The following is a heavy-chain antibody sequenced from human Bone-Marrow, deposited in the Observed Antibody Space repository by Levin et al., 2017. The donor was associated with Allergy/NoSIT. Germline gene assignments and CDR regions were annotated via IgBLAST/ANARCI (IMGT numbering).Heavy chain of an antibody. CDR1: GFTFGDYA. CDR3: TSVPIVVVPAATNYYYYYYMDV. V-gene: IGHV3-49*04. D-gene: IGHD2-2*01. J-gene: IGHJ6*03. Sequence: GGSLRLSCTASGFTFGDYAMSWVRQAPGKGLEWVGFIRSKAYGGTTEYAASVKGRFTISRDDSKSIAYLQMNSLKTEDTAVYYCTSVPIVVVPAATNYYYYYYMDVWGKGTTVTVSS. CDR2: IRSKAYGGTT.